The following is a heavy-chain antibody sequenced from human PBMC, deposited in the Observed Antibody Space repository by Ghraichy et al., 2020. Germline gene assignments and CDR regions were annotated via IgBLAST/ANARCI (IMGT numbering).Heavy chain of an antibody. CDR2: ISGSGGST. CDR3: AKNIDSSGWYDY. CDR1: GFTFSSYA. Sequence: GGSLRLSCAASGFTFSSYAMRWGRQAPGKGLEWVSAISGSGGSTYYADSVKGRFTISRDNSKNTLYLQMNSLRAEDTAVYYCAKNIDSSGWYDYWGQGTLVTVSS. J-gene: IGHJ4*02. D-gene: IGHD6-19*01. V-gene: IGHV3-23*01.